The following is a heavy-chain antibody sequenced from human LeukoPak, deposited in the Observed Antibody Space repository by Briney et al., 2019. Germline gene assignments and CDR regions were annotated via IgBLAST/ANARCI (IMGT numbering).Heavy chain of an antibody. J-gene: IGHJ4*02. CDR2: ISYDGSNK. CDR1: GFTFSDCA. D-gene: IGHD5-18*01. Sequence: GGSLRLSCAASGFTFSDCAVHWVRQAPGKGLEWVALISYDGSNKYYADSVKGRFTISRDNSKNTLYLQMNSLRAEDTAVYYCARMYLPVDTAMVIGYWGQGTLVTVSS. V-gene: IGHV3-30-3*01. CDR3: ARMYLPVDTAMVIGY.